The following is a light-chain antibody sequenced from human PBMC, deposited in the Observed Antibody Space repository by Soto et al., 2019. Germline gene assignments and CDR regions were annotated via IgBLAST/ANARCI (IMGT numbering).Light chain of an antibody. V-gene: IGKV3-20*01. CDR1: QSVSGKY. CDR3: QHYDSSQWT. J-gene: IGKJ1*01. CDR2: GAS. Sequence: IVLTKSPGTLSLSPGERVTLSCRASQSVSGKYLTWYQQKPGQAPRLLIFGASSRATGIPDRFSGRGSGTDFTLTINTLEPEDFAVYYCQHYDSSQWTFGQGSKVDIK.